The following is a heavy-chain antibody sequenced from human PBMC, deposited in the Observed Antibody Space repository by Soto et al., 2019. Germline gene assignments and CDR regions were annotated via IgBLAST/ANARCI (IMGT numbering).Heavy chain of an antibody. CDR3: ARVVLPDTAMDYALDI. Sequence: QVQLVESGGGVVQPGRSLRLSCAASGFTFSSYGMHWVRQAPGKGLEWVAVVWYDGNNKHYADSVKGRFTISRDNSKNXLYLEMTRLRAENTAVYYRARVVLPDTAMDYALDIWGQGTMVTVSS. CDR2: VWYDGNNK. V-gene: IGHV3-33*01. CDR1: GFTFSSYG. J-gene: IGHJ3*02. D-gene: IGHD5-18*01.